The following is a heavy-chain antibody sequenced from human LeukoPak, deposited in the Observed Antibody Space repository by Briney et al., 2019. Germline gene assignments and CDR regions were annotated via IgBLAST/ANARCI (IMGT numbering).Heavy chain of an antibody. CDR2: FYYTGST. CDR3: ARHYSGYDYGEYDAFDI. V-gene: IGHV4-39*07. D-gene: IGHD5-12*01. CDR1: RGSISSNGYY. Sequence: PSETLSLTCTVSRGSISSNGYYWGWIRQPPGKGLEWIGSFYYTGSTNYNPSLKSRVTISVDTSKNQFSLKLSSVTAADTAVYYCARHYSGYDYGEYDAFDIWGQGTMVTVSS. J-gene: IGHJ3*02.